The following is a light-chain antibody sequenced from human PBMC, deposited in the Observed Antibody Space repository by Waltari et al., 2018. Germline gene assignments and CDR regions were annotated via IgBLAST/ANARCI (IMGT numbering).Light chain of an antibody. CDR3: SSPSTNTILV. CDR2: DVN. CDR1: SGDIGGSDF. Sequence: QSALTQPASVSASPGQSSTLSCTGPSGDIGGSDFVSWYQHHPGRAPKVLIFDVNHRPSGISDRFSGSKSGHTASLTLSGLQTEDDADYFCSSPSTNTILVFGGGTKVTVL. V-gene: IGLV2-14*01. J-gene: IGLJ2*01.